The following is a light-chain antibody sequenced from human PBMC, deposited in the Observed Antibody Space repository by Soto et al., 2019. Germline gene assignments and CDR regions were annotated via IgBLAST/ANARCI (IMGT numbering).Light chain of an antibody. V-gene: IGKV3-15*01. CDR1: QSVSSD. CDR3: QQHKNWPPLT. J-gene: IGKJ5*01. CDR2: GAY. Sequence: ETVMTHSPATLSVSPGERFTLSCRASQSVSSDLAWYQQKPGQAPRLLXYGAYTRATDIPARFSGSGSGTEFTLTISSLQSEDFAVYYCQQHKNWPPLTFGQGTRLEIK.